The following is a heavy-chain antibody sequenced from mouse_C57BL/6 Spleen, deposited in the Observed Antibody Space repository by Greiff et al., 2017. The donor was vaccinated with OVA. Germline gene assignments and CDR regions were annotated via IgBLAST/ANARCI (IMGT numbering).Heavy chain of an antibody. CDR3: ARDDGYYREDAMDY. J-gene: IGHJ4*01. D-gene: IGHD2-3*01. CDR1: GFTFSSYA. V-gene: IGHV5-4*01. Sequence: EVQVVESGGGLVKPGGSLKLSCAASGFTFSSYAMSWVRQTPEKRLEWVATISDGGSYTYYPDNVKGRFTISRDNAKNNLYLQMSHLKSEDTAMYYCARDDGYYREDAMDYWGQGTSVTVSS. CDR2: ISDGGSYT.